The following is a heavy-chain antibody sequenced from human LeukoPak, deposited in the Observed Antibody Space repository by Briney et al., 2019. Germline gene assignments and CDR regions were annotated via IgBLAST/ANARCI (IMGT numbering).Heavy chain of an antibody. CDR2: ISYDGSNK. CDR3: AKNYGDSYYFDY. V-gene: IGHV3-30*18. J-gene: IGHJ4*02. Sequence: GRSLRLSCAASGFTFSSYGMHWVRQAPGKGLEWVAVISYDGSNKYYADSVKGRFTISRDNSKNTLYLQMNSLRAEDTAVYYCAKNYGDSYYFDYWGQGTLVTVSS. D-gene: IGHD4-17*01. CDR1: GFTFSSYG.